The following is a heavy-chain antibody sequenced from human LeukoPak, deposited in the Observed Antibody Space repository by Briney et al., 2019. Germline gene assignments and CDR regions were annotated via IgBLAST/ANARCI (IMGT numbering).Heavy chain of an antibody. V-gene: IGHV4-39*07. CDR3: ARGGSFFCSSTSCYRGRYNWFDP. D-gene: IGHD2-2*01. Sequence: SETLSLTCTVSGGSISSSSYSWGWIRQPPGKGLEWIGRIYTSGSTNYNPSLKSRVTISVDTSKNQFSLKLSSVTAADTAVYYCARGGSFFCSSTSCYRGRYNWFDPWGQGTLVTVSS. CDR1: GGSISSSSYS. J-gene: IGHJ5*02. CDR2: IYTSGST.